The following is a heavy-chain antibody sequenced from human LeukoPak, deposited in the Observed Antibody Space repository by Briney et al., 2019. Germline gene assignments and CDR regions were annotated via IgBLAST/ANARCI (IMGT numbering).Heavy chain of an antibody. CDR1: GFTFSSYG. Sequence: GGSLRLSCAASGFTFSSYGMHWVRQAPGKGLEWVAVIWYDGSNKYYADSVKGRFTISRDNSKNTLYLQMNSLRAEDTAVYYCAKDNIGYCSSTSCSTNWFDPWGQGTLVTVSS. V-gene: IGHV3-33*06. CDR2: IWYDGSNK. J-gene: IGHJ5*02. CDR3: AKDNIGYCSSTSCSTNWFDP. D-gene: IGHD2-2*01.